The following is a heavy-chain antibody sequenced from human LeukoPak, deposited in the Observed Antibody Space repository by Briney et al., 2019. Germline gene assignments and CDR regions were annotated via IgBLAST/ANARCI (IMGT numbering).Heavy chain of an antibody. V-gene: IGHV1-46*01. CDR2: INPSSGGT. D-gene: IGHD2-8*01. J-gene: IGHJ3*02. CDR1: GYTFTRHY. CDR3: ARDGLYCTNGVCSSDI. Sequence: ASVKVSCKASGYTFTRHYMNWVRQAPGQGLEWMGKINPSSGGTGYAQKFQGRVTMTRDTSTSTVYMKLTSLRSEDTAVYYCARDGLYCTNGVCSSDIWGQGTLVTVSS.